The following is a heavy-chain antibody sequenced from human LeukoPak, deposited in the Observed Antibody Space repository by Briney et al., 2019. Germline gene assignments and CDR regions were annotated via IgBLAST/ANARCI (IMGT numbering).Heavy chain of an antibody. D-gene: IGHD2-15*01. CDR2: ISAYNGNT. CDR1: GYTFTSYG. J-gene: IGHJ6*03. V-gene: IGHV1-18*01. Sequence: ASVKVSCKASGYTFTSYGISWVRQAPGQGLEWMGWISAYNGNTNYAQKLQGRVTMTTDTSTSIAYMELRSLRSDDTAVYYCARAGYCSGGSCYSPLNMDVWGKGTTVTVSS. CDR3: ARAGYCSGGSCYSPLNMDV.